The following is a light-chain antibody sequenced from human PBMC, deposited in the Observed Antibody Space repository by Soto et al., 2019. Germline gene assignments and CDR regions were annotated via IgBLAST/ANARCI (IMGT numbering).Light chain of an antibody. J-gene: IGKJ5*01. V-gene: IGKV1-13*02. CDR1: QDISGA. CDR2: DVS. Sequence: AIQVTQSPSSLSASVGDRVTITCRASQDISGALAWYQQKPGKAPKLLIYDVSTLESGVPSRFSGSGSGTEFTLTISSQQPEDFGTYYCQQFTSYPITFGHGTRLEIK. CDR3: QQFTSYPIT.